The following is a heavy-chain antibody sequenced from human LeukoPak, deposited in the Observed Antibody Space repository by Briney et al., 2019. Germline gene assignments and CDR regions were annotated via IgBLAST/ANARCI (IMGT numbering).Heavy chain of an antibody. CDR3: ARGSRRITIFGLPYYFDY. CDR1: GGSFSGYY. J-gene: IGHJ4*02. D-gene: IGHD3-3*01. Sequence: SETLSLTCAVYGGSFSGYYWSWIRQPPGKGLEWIGEINHSRSTNYNPSLKSRVTISVDTSKNQFSLKLSSVTAADTAVYYCARGSRRITIFGLPYYFDYWGQGTLVTVSS. CDR2: INHSRST. V-gene: IGHV4-34*01.